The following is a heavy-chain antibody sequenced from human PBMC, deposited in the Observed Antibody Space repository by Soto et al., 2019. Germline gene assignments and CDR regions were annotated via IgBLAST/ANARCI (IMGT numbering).Heavy chain of an antibody. D-gene: IGHD1-26*01. Sequence: TLSLTCTVSGGSITSGSYHWSWIRQHPGKGLEWIGYIYYSGNSYYNPSLKSRVTISIDTSKNQVSLRLSPVSAADTAVYYCARVEGSSYYFRHDLWGRGTLVTVSS. CDR1: GGSITSGSYH. CDR3: ARVEGSSYYFRHDL. V-gene: IGHV4-31*03. CDR2: IYYSGNS. J-gene: IGHJ5*02.